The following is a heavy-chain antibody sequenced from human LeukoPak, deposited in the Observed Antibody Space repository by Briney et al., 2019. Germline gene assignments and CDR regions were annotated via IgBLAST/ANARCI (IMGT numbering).Heavy chain of an antibody. Sequence: RPGGSLRLSCAASGFTFSSYAMSWVRQAPGKGLEWVSAISGSGGSTYYADSVKGRFTISRDNSKNTLYLQMNSLRAEDTAVYYYAKGFYVWGSYRYDSPFDYWGQGTLVTVSS. J-gene: IGHJ4*02. V-gene: IGHV3-23*01. D-gene: IGHD3-16*02. CDR2: ISGSGGST. CDR3: AKGFYVWGSYRYDSPFDY. CDR1: GFTFSSYA.